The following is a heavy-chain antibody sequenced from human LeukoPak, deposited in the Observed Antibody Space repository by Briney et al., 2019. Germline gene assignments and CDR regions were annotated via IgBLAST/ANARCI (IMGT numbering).Heavy chain of an antibody. CDR1: GGSISSGGYY. V-gene: IGHV4-61*08. CDR2: IYYSGST. D-gene: IGHD3-10*01. Sequence: SQTLSLTCTVSGGSISSGGYYWSWIRQPPGKGLEWIGYIYYSGSTNYNPSLKSRVTISVDTSKNQFSLKLSSVTAADTAVYYCARDITGKYYYYGMDVWGQGTTVTVSS. CDR3: ARDITGKYYYYGMDV. J-gene: IGHJ6*02.